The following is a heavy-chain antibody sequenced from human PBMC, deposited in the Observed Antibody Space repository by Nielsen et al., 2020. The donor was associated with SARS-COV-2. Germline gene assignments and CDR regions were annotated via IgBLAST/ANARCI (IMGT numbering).Heavy chain of an antibody. CDR2: ISNSGST. Sequence: SETLSLTCTVSGGSISSSSYYWSWIRQPPGKGLEWIGYISNSGSTNYNPSLKSRVTISLDTSKNQFSLKVRSVTAADTAVYYCARDEIFDLHGVDVWGQGTTVIVSS. CDR3: ARDEIFDLHGVDV. V-gene: IGHV4-61*01. CDR1: GGSISSSSYY. D-gene: IGHD3-3*01. J-gene: IGHJ6*02.